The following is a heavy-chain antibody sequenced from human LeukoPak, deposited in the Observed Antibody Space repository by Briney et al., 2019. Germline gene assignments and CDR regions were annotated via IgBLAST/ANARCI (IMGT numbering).Heavy chain of an antibody. V-gene: IGHV3-11*04. CDR2: ISSSGSTI. CDR3: AELGITMIGGV. J-gene: IGHJ6*04. D-gene: IGHD3-10*02. Sequence: GGSLRLSCAVSGFTFSNAWMSWVRQAPGKGLEWVSYISSSGSTIYYADSVKGRFTISRDNAKNSLYLQMNSLRAEDTAVYYCAELGITMIGGVWGKGTTVTISS. CDR1: GFTFSNAW.